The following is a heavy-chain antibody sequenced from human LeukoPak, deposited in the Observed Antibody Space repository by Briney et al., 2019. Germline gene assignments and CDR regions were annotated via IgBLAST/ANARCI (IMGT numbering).Heavy chain of an antibody. Sequence: GRSLRLSRAASGFTFTSYGMHWVRQAPGEGLEWVAVIWYDGTNEKYADSVKGRFTISRDNSKNTLYLQMNSLRAEDTAVYYCARDFYGGKGDYYDYWGQGTLVTVSS. V-gene: IGHV3-33*01. J-gene: IGHJ4*02. CDR3: ARDFYGGKGDYYDY. CDR1: GFTFTSYG. CDR2: IWYDGTNE. D-gene: IGHD4-23*01.